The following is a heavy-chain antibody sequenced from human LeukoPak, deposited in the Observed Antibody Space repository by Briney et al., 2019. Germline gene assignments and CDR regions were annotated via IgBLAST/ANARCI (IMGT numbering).Heavy chain of an antibody. D-gene: IGHD3-10*02. CDR2: ISDDGSTK. CDR1: GFTFSFYG. Sequence: GGSLRLSCAASGFTFSFYGIHWVRQAPGKGLEGVAVISDDGSTKYYSDSVKGRFTVSRDNSKDTLYLQMNSLTTEDTAVYYCAKDRYYDIRGRLDPWGQGTLVTVSS. CDR3: AKDRYYDIRGRLDP. J-gene: IGHJ5*02. V-gene: IGHV3-30*18.